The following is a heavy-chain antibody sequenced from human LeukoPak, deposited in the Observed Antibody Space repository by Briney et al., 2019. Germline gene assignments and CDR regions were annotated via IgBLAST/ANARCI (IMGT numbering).Heavy chain of an antibody. V-gene: IGHV4-34*01. Sequence: SETQSLTCAVYGGSFSGYYWSWIRQPPGKGLEWIGEINHSGSTNYNPSLKSRVTISVDTSKNQFSLKLSSVTAADTAVYYCASRRQWLVLHKYYFDYWGQGTLVTVSS. D-gene: IGHD6-19*01. CDR3: ASRRQWLVLHKYYFDY. CDR1: GGSFSGYY. J-gene: IGHJ4*02. CDR2: INHSGST.